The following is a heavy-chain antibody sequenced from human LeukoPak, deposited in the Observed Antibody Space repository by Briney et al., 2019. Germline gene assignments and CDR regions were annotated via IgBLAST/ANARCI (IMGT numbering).Heavy chain of an antibody. CDR2: IIPILGIA. D-gene: IGHD3-22*01. CDR3: ARAKYYYDSSGYFNWFDP. Sequence: SVKVSCKASGGTFSSYAISWVRQAPGQGLEWMGRIIPILGIANYAQKFQGRVTTTADKSTSTAYMELSSLRSEDTAVYYCARAKYYYDSSGYFNWFDPWGQGTLVTVSS. J-gene: IGHJ5*02. V-gene: IGHV1-69*04. CDR1: GGTFSSYA.